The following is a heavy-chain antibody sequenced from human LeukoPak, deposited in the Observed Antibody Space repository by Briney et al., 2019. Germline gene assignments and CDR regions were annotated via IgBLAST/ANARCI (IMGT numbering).Heavy chain of an antibody. J-gene: IGHJ4*02. V-gene: IGHV4-59*08. CDR2: IYYSGST. CDR3: ARGLPYSSAPFDY. D-gene: IGHD6-25*01. CDR1: SGSLSPYY. Sequence: PSETLSLTCTVSSGSLSPYYWSWIRQPPGKGLEWIGYIYYSGSTYYNPSLKSRVTISVDTSKNQFSLKLSSVTAADTAVYYCARGLPYSSAPFDYWGQGTLVTVSS.